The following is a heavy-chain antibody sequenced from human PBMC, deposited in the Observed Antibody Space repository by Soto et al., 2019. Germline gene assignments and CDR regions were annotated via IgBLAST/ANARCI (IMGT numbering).Heavy chain of an antibody. J-gene: IGHJ4*02. D-gene: IGHD3-10*01. CDR2: ISYDGSNK. CDR1: GFTFSSYG. Sequence: PGGSLRLSCAAPGFTFSSYGMHWVRQAPGKGLEWVAVISYDGSNKYYADSVKGRFTISRDNSKNTLYLQMNSLRAEDTAVYYCAKVSMAPYWGQGTLVTVSS. CDR3: AKVSMAPY. V-gene: IGHV3-30*18.